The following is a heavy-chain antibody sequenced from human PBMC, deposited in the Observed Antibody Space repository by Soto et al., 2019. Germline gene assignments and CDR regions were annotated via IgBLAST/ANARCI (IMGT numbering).Heavy chain of an antibody. CDR3: ARLVGGTLVGF. CDR2: IYHSGGT. D-gene: IGHD1-1*01. V-gene: IGHV4-4*02. Sequence: QVHLQESGPGLVRPSGTLSLTCAVSGASISSTTSDNWWSWLRQPPGKGLEWIGEIYHSGGTNYNPSLESRVTMSVAKSKNQFALKLTSVTAADTAVYYCARLVGGTLVGFWGQGTLVTVS. CDR1: GASISSTTSDNW. J-gene: IGHJ4*02.